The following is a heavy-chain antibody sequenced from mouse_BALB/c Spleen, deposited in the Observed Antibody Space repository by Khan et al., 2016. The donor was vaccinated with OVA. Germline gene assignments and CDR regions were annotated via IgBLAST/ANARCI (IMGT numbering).Heavy chain of an antibody. V-gene: IGHV1S135*01. Sequence: VQLQQSGPELMKPGASVNISCKASGYSFTTYYIHWVKQSRGKSLEWIGYIDPFNTGTDYNQKFKGQATLTVDKSSNTAYMHLTSLTSEYSAVYYCARGTFDYWGQGTLVTVSA. D-gene: IGHD3-3*01. J-gene: IGHJ3*01. CDR3: ARGTFDY. CDR1: GYSFTTYY. CDR2: IDPFNTGT.